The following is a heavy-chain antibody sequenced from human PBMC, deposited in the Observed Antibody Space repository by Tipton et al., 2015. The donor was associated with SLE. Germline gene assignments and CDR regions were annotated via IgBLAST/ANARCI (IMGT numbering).Heavy chain of an antibody. CDR2: ISSSSSII. Sequence: QLVQSGGGVVQPGKSLRLSCEASAYIFNTYSMIWVRQAPGRGLEWVAYISSSSSIIFYADSVKGRFTISRDNAKNSVYLQMERLAVEDTGVFFCAGAGVLRYLEWPSGGQGTPVTVSS. J-gene: IGHJ1*01. V-gene: IGHV3-48*01. D-gene: IGHD3-3*01. CDR1: AYIFNTYS. CDR3: AGAGVLRYLEWPS.